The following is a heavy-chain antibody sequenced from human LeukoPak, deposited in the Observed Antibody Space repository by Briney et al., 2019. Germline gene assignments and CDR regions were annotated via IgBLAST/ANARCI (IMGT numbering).Heavy chain of an antibody. CDR3: ARSRFGEEDNWFDP. CDR1: GYTFTGYY. D-gene: IGHD3-10*01. CDR2: INPNSGGP. Sequence: ASVKVSCKASGYTFTGYYMHWVRQAPGQGLEWMGWINPNSGGPNYAQKFQGRVTMTRDTSISTAYMELSRLRSDDTAVYYCARSRFGEEDNWFDPWGQGTLVTVSS. V-gene: IGHV1-2*02. J-gene: IGHJ5*02.